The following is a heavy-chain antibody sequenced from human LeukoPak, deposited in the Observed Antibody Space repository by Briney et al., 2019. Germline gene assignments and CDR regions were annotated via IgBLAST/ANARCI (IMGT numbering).Heavy chain of an antibody. CDR3: AKDARLGDPEGY. J-gene: IGHJ4*02. Sequence: PGGSLRLSCAASGFTFSTYAMSWVRQAPGKGLEWVSAISGSGGSTYYADSVKGRFTISRDNSKNTLYLQMSSLRADDTAVYYCAKDARLGDPEGYWGQGTLVTVSS. V-gene: IGHV3-23*01. CDR2: ISGSGGST. CDR1: GFTFSTYA. D-gene: IGHD2-21*02.